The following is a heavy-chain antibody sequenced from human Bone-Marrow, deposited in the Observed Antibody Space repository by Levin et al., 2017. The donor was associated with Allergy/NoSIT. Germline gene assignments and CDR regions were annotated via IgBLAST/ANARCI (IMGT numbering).Heavy chain of an antibody. D-gene: IGHD3-3*01. Sequence: GESLKISCAASGFTFSSYAMSWVRQAPGKGLEWVSAISGSGGSTYYADSVKGRFTISRDNSKNTLYLQMNSLRAEDTAVYYCAKCSYLRFLEWLFRREIDYWGQGTLVTVSS. J-gene: IGHJ4*02. CDR3: AKCSYLRFLEWLFRREIDY. CDR1: GFTFSSYA. V-gene: IGHV3-23*01. CDR2: ISGSGGST.